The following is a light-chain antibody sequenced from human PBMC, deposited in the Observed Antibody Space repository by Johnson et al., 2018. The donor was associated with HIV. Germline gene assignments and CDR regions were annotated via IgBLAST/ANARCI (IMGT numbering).Light chain of an antibody. Sequence: QSVLTQPPSVSAAPGQKVTVSCSGSSSNIGTNDVSWYQQLPGTAPKLLIYENTKRPSGIPDRFSGSKSGTSATLGITGLQTGDEADYYCGTWDTSLSAGGVFGSGTKVTVL. CDR1: SSNIGTND. V-gene: IGLV1-51*02. CDR3: GTWDTSLSAGGV. J-gene: IGLJ1*01. CDR2: ENT.